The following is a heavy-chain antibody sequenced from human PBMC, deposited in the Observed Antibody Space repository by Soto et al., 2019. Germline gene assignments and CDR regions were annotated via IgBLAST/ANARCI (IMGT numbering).Heavy chain of an antibody. CDR1: GFTFSSYS. V-gene: IGHV3-21*01. J-gene: IGHJ6*02. D-gene: IGHD3-9*01. CDR2: ISSSSSYL. Sequence: GGSLRLSCAASGFTFSSYSMNWVRQAPGKGLEWVSSISSSSSYLYYADSVKGRFTISRDNAKNSLYLQMNSLRAEDTAVYYCARDHYDILTGYPAGMDVWGQGTTVTVSS. CDR3: ARDHYDILTGYPAGMDV.